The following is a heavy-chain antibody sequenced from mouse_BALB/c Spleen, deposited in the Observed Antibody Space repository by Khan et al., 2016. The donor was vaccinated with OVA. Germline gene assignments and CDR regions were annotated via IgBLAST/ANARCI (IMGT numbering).Heavy chain of an antibody. J-gene: IGHJ3*01. CDR2: IYPGNINT. CDR1: GYTFISYY. CDR3: AREGYYGNSRAWFAY. V-gene: IGHV1S56*01. D-gene: IGHD2-1*01. Sequence: QIQLVQSGPELVKPGASVRISCKASGYTFISYYIHWVKQRPGQGLEWIGWIYPGNINTKYNEKFKGKATLTADKSSSTAYMQLSSLTSEDSAVYFCAREGYYGNSRAWFAYWGQGTLVTVSA.